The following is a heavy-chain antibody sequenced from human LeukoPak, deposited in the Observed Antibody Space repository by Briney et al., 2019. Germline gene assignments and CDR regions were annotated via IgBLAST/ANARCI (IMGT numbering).Heavy chain of an antibody. CDR2: IRYDGSNK. CDR3: HVVPAAIRRGYYFDY. Sequence: GGSLRLSCAASGFTFSSYGMHWVRQAPGKGLEWVAFIRYDGSNKYYADSVEGRFTISRDNSKNTLYLQMNSPRAEDTAVYYCHVVPAAIRRGYYFDYWGQGTLVTVSS. CDR1: GFTFSSYG. J-gene: IGHJ4*02. V-gene: IGHV3-30*02. D-gene: IGHD2-2*02.